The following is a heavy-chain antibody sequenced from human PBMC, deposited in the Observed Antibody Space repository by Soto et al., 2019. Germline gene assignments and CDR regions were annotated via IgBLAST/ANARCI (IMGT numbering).Heavy chain of an antibody. CDR1: GFTFSSYA. CDR3: ARDPANCSSTSCYTGGFYYYGMDV. D-gene: IGHD2-2*02. V-gene: IGHV3-23*01. CDR2: ISGSGGST. J-gene: IGHJ6*02. Sequence: GGSLRLSCAASGFTFSSYAMSGGRQAPGKGLEWVSAISGSGGSTYYADSVKGRFTISRDNSKNTLYLQMHSLRAEDTAVHYCARDPANCSSTSCYTGGFYYYGMDVWGQGSTLTVSS.